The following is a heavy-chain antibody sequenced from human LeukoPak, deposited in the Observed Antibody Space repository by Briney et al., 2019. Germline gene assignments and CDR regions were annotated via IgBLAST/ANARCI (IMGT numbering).Heavy chain of an antibody. CDR2: ISSSSSYI. CDR1: GFTFSSYS. Sequence: GGSLRLSCAASGFTFSSYSMNWVRQAPGKGLEWVSSISSSSSYIYYADSVKGRFTISRDNAKNSLYLQMNSLRAEDTAVYYCAALDIVVVPAAGNYYYMDVWGKGTTVTVSS. CDR3: AALDIVVVPAAGNYYYMDV. D-gene: IGHD2-2*01. V-gene: IGHV3-21*01. J-gene: IGHJ6*03.